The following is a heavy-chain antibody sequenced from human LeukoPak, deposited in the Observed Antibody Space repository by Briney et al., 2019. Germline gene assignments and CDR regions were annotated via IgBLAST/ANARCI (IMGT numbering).Heavy chain of an antibody. Sequence: PGGSLRLSCAASGFTFSNTWMAWVRQAPGKGLEWVANIKQDGSTRHYVDSVKGRFTISRDSAKKSLYLQMNSLRAEDTAVYYCARDQTGSLDYWGQGTLLTVSS. D-gene: IGHD1-26*01. V-gene: IGHV3-7*01. CDR2: IKQDGSTR. CDR3: ARDQTGSLDY. J-gene: IGHJ4*02. CDR1: GFTFSNTW.